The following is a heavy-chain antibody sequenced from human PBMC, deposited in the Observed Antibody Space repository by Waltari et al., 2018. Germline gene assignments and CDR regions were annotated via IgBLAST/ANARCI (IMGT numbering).Heavy chain of an antibody. D-gene: IGHD3-16*01. CDR3: ARGGGRRELDY. Sequence: EVQLVESGGGLVQPGGSLRLSCAASGFTFSSHWMSWVRQAPGKGLEWVANIKQDGSEKYYVDSVKGRFTISRDNAKNSLYLQMNSLRAEDTAVYYCARGGGRRELDYWGQGTLVTVSS. J-gene: IGHJ4*02. CDR2: IKQDGSEK. CDR1: GFTFSSHW. V-gene: IGHV3-7*01.